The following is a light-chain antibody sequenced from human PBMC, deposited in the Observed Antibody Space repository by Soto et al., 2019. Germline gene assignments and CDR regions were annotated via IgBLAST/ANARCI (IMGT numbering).Light chain of an antibody. V-gene: IGKV3D-15*01. J-gene: IGKJ4*01. CDR1: QSVSSN. Sequence: EIVMTQSPGTLSLSLGETATLSCGASQSVSSNLAWYQQNPGQAPRLPIYGASTRATDIPARFSGSGSGTEFTLTISGLQSEDFAVYYCQQYHNWVTFGGGTKVDIK. CDR2: GAS. CDR3: QQYHNWVT.